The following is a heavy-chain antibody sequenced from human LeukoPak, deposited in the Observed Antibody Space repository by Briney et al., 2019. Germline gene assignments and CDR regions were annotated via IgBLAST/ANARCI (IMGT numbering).Heavy chain of an antibody. CDR1: GFTFDDYA. J-gene: IGHJ4*02. V-gene: IGHV3-9*03. D-gene: IGHD6-19*01. CDR2: ISWNSGRI. Sequence: GRSLRLSCVASGFTFDDYAMHWVRQAPGKGLEWVSGISWNSGRIGYADSVKGRFTSSRDNAQNSLYLQMNSLRAEDMALYYCAKDMCSSGCNFDYWGQGTLVTVSS. CDR3: AKDMCSSGCNFDY.